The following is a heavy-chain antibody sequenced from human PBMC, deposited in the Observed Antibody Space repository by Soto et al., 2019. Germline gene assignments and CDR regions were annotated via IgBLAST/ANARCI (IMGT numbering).Heavy chain of an antibody. CDR3: ARDHIVGATNFDY. Sequence: PGGSLRLSCAASGFTFSSYWISWVRQAPGKGLEWVANIKQDGSEKYYVDSVKGRFTISRDNAKNSLYLQMNRLRAEDTAVYYCARDHIVGATNFDYWGQGTLVTVSS. D-gene: IGHD1-26*01. J-gene: IGHJ4*02. V-gene: IGHV3-7*01. CDR2: IKQDGSEK. CDR1: GFTFSSYW.